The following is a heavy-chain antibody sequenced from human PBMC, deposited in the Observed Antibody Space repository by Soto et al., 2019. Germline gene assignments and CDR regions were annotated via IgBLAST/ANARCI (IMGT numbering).Heavy chain of an antibody. J-gene: IGHJ6*02. CDR3: ARRPMWRPPLIKDYAMDV. Sequence: ASVKVSCKTSGFPFSDYYVHWVRQAPGRRPAWMGWVDPNNGDTHYVEKFRGRVTMTTDTSISTGYMELTRLTSDDTALYYCARRPMWRPPLIKDYAMDVWGQGTTVTVSS. CDR1: GFPFSDYY. CDR2: VDPNNGDT. V-gene: IGHV1-2*02. D-gene: IGHD3-16*01.